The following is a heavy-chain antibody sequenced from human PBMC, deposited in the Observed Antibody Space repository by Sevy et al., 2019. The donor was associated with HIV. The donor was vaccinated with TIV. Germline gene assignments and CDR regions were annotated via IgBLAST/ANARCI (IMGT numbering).Heavy chain of an antibody. CDR1: GFTFSSYA. Sequence: GGSLRLSCAASGFTFSSYAMSWVRQAPGKGLEWVSAISGSGGSTYYADSVKGRFTISRDNSKNTLYLQMNSLRAEDTAVYYCAKGARVVGGSQGYFDYWGQGTLVTVSS. J-gene: IGHJ4*02. V-gene: IGHV3-23*01. D-gene: IGHD1-26*01. CDR3: AKGARVVGGSQGYFDY. CDR2: ISGSGGST.